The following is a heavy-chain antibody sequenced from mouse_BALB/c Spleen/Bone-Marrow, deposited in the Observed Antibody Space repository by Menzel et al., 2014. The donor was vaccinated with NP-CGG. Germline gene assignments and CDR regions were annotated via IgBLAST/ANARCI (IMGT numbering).Heavy chain of an antibody. D-gene: IGHD1-3*01. Sequence: EVQLQESGPELVKPRASVKISRKTSGYTFTDYNMHWVKQSHGKSLEWIGYIYPYNGGSAYNQKFKSKATLTVDNSSSTAYMELRSLTSEDSAVYDCAREWYGDAMDYWGQGTSVTVSS. CDR2: IYPYNGGS. V-gene: IGHV1S29*02. CDR3: AREWYGDAMDY. CDR1: GYTFTDYN. J-gene: IGHJ4*01.